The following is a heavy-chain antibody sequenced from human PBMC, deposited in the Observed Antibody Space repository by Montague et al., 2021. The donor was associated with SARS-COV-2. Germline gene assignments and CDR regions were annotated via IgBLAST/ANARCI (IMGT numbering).Heavy chain of an antibody. Sequence: SETLSLTCMVSGASIRSYSWSWIRQPPGKGLEWVGYVHDSGSTKYNPSLESRVTISVDTSKNQFSLKLSSVTAADTAVYYCARQYCSSTSCYAPYYFDYWGQGTLVTVSS. CDR1: GASIRSYS. J-gene: IGHJ4*02. V-gene: IGHV4-59*01. CDR2: VHDSGST. CDR3: ARQYCSSTSCYAPYYFDY. D-gene: IGHD2-2*01.